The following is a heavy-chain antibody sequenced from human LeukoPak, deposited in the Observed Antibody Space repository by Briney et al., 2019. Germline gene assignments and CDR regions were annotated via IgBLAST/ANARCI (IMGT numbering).Heavy chain of an antibody. Sequence: KSSETLSLTCTVSGYSISSGYYWGWIRQPPGKGLEWIGSIYHSGSTYYNPSLKSRVTISVDTSKNQFSLELSSVTAADTAVYYCARDLNVDSSGYLHWFDPWGQGTLVTVSS. D-gene: IGHD3-22*01. J-gene: IGHJ5*02. CDR1: GYSISSGYY. CDR3: ARDLNVDSSGYLHWFDP. CDR2: IYHSGST. V-gene: IGHV4-38-2*02.